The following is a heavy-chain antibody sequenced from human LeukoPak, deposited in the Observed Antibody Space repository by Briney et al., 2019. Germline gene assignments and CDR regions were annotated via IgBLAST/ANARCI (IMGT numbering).Heavy chain of an antibody. D-gene: IGHD3-22*01. CDR1: GFTFSSYG. V-gene: IGHV3-33*01. CDR2: IWYDGSNK. CDR3: ARDSSGYYLGTLDY. Sequence: PGRSLRLSCAASGFTFSSYGMHWVRQAPGKGLEWVAVIWYDGSNKYYADSVKGRFTISRDNSKNTLYLQMNSLRAEDTAVYYCARDSSGYYLGTLDYWGQGTLVTVSS. J-gene: IGHJ4*02.